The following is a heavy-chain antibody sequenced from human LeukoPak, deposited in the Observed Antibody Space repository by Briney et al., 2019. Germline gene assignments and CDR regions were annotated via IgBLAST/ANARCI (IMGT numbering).Heavy chain of an antibody. V-gene: IGHV1-2*02. CDR2: MHPGNGNT. CDR3: AREGSYCVGGDCYSFDF. CDR1: GYRFISNY. Sequence: ATVNVSCKSSGYRFISNYIQWVRQAPGLGPEWIGWMHPGNGNTRYAEKFQGRVTMTRDTSIHTAYMDLSSLRSDDTAVYYCAREGSYCVGGDCYSFDFWGQGTQITVSS. D-gene: IGHD2-15*01. J-gene: IGHJ4*02.